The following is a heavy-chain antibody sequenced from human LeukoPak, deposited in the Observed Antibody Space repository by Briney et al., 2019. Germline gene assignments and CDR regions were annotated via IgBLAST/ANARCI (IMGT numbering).Heavy chain of an antibody. Sequence: PGGSLRLSCTASGFTFGNYAMNWVRQAPGKGLEWVSGIGGSDDNTYYADSVKGRFTISRDNSKNTLYLQMNSLRAEDTAVYYCAKGLGGINTAFDYWGQGTLVTVSS. J-gene: IGHJ4*02. D-gene: IGHD5-18*01. CDR2: IGGSDDNT. CDR3: AKGLGGINTAFDY. CDR1: GFTFGNYA. V-gene: IGHV3-23*01.